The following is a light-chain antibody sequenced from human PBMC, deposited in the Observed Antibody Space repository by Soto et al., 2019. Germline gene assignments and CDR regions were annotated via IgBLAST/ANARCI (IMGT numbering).Light chain of an antibody. CDR3: QQYADWPTT. CDR2: GVS. V-gene: IGKV3-20*01. CDR1: QTVRSDY. Sequence: EIVLTQSPGTLSLSPGERATLSCRASQTVRSDYFAWYQQKPGQTPRLLIFGVSTRASGIPDRFSGGGSGTDFTLTVTSLQSEDFGIYFCQQYADWPTTFGQGTKVDIK. J-gene: IGKJ1*01.